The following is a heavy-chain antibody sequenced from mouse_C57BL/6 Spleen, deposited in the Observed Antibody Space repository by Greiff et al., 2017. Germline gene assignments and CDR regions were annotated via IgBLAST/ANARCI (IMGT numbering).Heavy chain of an antibody. D-gene: IGHD4-1*01. J-gene: IGHJ4*01. V-gene: IGHV1-69*01. Sequence: QVQLKQPGAELVMPGASVKLSCKASGYTFTSYWMHWVKQRPGQGLEWIGEIDPSDSYTNYNQKFKGKSTLTVDKSSSTAYTQLSSLTSEDSAVYYCARYVGRGAMDYWGQGTSVTVSS. CDR2: IDPSDSYT. CDR3: ARYVGRGAMDY. CDR1: GYTFTSYW.